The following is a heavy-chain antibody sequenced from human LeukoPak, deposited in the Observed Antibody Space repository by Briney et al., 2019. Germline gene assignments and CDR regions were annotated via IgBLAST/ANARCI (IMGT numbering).Heavy chain of an antibody. CDR2: IYYSGST. J-gene: IGHJ2*01. V-gene: IGHV4-61*05. Sequence: PSETLSLTCTVSGGSISSSSYYWGWIRQPPGKGLEWIGFIYYSGSTNYNPSLKSRVTISVDSSKNQFSLKLSSVTAADSAVYYCASRYSDLWGRGTLVTVSS. CDR1: GGSISSSSYY. CDR3: ASRYSDL.